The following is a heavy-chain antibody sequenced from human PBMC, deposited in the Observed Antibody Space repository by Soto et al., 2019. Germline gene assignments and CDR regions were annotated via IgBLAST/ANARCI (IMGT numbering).Heavy chain of an antibody. J-gene: IGHJ6*02. CDR3: AKSPYSNYGYGMDV. CDR1: GFTFDDYA. CDR2: ISWNSGSI. Sequence: GGSLRLSCAASGFTFDDYAMHWVRQGPGKGLEWVSGISWNSGSIGYADSVKGRFNISRDNAKNSLYLQMNSLRAEDTALYYCAKSPYSNYGYGMDVWGPGTTVTV. D-gene: IGHD4-4*01. V-gene: IGHV3-9*01.